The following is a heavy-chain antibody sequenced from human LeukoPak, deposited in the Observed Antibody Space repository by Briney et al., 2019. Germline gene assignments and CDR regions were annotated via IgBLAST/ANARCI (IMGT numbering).Heavy chain of an antibody. CDR3: ATRTSGAFDF. J-gene: IGHJ3*01. V-gene: IGHV3-30-3*01. Sequence: SGGSLRLSCAASGFTFTNYAVHWVRQAPGKGLEWVALISDDGSNKYYTNSVKGRFTISRDNSKNTLYLQMNSLRAEDTAVYYCATRTSGAFDFWGQGKMVIVS. CDR1: GFTFTNYA. CDR2: ISDDGSNK.